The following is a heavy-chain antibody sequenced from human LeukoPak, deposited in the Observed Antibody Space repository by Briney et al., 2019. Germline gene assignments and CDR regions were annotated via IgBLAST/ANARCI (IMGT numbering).Heavy chain of an antibody. CDR1: GATFSSYA. Sequence: AASVKLSCNASGATFSSYAISWMRQAPGQGLEWMGRIIPILGIANYAHMFQRRVTITAAKSTSTAYLELSSLRSQDPPVYYCARHLPPPHYDLCSGPVITDHYYGMDVWGQGTTVPVSS. J-gene: IGHJ6*02. CDR2: IIPILGIA. CDR3: ARHLPPPHYDLCSGPVITDHYYGMDV. V-gene: IGHV1-69*04. D-gene: IGHD3-3*01.